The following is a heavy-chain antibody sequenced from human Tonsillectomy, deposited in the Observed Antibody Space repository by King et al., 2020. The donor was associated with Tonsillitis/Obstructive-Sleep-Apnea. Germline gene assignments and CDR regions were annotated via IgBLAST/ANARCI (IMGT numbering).Heavy chain of an antibody. J-gene: IGHJ4*02. CDR3: AKDSYYGSGSYYNSPFDY. CDR2: ISWNSGSI. CDR1: GFTFDDYA. Sequence: VQLVESGGGLVQPGRSLRLSCAASGFTFDDYAMHWVRQAPGKGLEWVSGISWNSGSIGYAGSVKGRFTISRDNAKNSLYLKMNSLRAEDTALYYCAKDSYYGSGSYYNSPFDYWGQGTLVTVSS. D-gene: IGHD3-10*01. V-gene: IGHV3-9*01.